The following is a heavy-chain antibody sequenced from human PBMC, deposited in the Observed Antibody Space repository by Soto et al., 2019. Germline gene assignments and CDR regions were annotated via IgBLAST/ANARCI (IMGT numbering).Heavy chain of an antibody. CDR2: ITGSGSSI. CDR3: AKEDLSGDGLWFEFA. D-gene: IGHD2-21*02. J-gene: IGHJ5*02. CDR1: GFSSNKYA. V-gene: IGHV3-23*01. Sequence: PGGSLRLSCVASGFSSNKYAMIWVRQAPGKGQEWVSGITGSGSSIQYTASVKGRFTISRDNSKNTVYLQMDYLRAEDTAMYSCAKEDLSGDGLWFEFAWGQGPPVTVS.